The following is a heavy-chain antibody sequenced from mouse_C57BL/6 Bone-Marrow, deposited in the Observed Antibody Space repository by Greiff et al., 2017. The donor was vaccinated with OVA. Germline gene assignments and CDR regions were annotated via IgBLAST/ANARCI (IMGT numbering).Heavy chain of an antibody. Sequence: QVQLQQSGAELVKPGASVKLSCKASGYTFTSYWMHWVKQRPGQGLEWIGNINPSNGGTNYNEKFKSKATLTVDKSSSTAYMQLSSLTSEDSAVYKYDESAYYDGSRAWYAYWGKGTPVTVAT. CDR3: DESAYYDGSRAWYAY. CDR1: GYTFTSYW. CDR2: INPSNGGT. V-gene: IGHV1-53*01. D-gene: IGHD1-1*01. J-gene: IGHJ3*01.